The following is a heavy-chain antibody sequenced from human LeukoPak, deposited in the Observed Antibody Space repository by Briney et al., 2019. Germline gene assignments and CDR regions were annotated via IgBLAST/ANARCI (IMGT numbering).Heavy chain of an antibody. CDR2: IIPIFGTA. Sequence: SVKVSCKASGGTFSSYAISWVRQAPGQGLEWMGGIIPIFGTANYAQKFQGRVTITTDESTSTAYMELSSLRSEDAAVYYCARARVSNNWFDPWGQGTLVTVSS. V-gene: IGHV1-69*05. CDR1: GGTFSSYA. D-gene: IGHD2/OR15-2a*01. J-gene: IGHJ5*02. CDR3: ARARVSNNWFDP.